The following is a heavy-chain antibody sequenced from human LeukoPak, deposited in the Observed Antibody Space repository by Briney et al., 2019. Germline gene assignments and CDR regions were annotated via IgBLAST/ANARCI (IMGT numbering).Heavy chain of an antibody. CDR3: ARDPGDGYNEYYFDY. CDR1: GGSISSYY. Sequence: SETLSLTCTVSGGSISSYYWSWIRQPPGKGLEWIGYIYYSGSTNYNPSLKSRVTISVDTSKNQFSLKLSSVTAADTAVYYCARDPGDGYNEYYFDYWGQGTLVTVSS. D-gene: IGHD5-24*01. V-gene: IGHV4-59*01. J-gene: IGHJ4*02. CDR2: IYYSGST.